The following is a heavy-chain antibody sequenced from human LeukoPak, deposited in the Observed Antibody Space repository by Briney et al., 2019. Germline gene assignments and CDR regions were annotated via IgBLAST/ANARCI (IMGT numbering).Heavy chain of an antibody. CDR3: ARHEGSITIFGVVIPPLYYFDY. D-gene: IGHD3-3*01. CDR2: IYYSGST. Sequence: PSETLSLTCTVSSGSISSSSYYWGWIRQPPGKGLEWIGSIYYSGSTYYNPSLKSRVTISVDTSKNQFSLKLSSVTAADTAVYYCARHEGSITIFGVVIPPLYYFDYWGQGTLVTVSS. J-gene: IGHJ4*02. CDR1: SGSISSSSYY. V-gene: IGHV4-39*01.